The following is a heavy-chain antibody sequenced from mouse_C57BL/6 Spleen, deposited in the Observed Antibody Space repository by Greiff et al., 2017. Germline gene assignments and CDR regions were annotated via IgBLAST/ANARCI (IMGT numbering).Heavy chain of an antibody. CDR2: INYDGSST. D-gene: IGHD2-2*01. V-gene: IGHV5-16*01. J-gene: IGHJ2*01. CDR3: ARDQGGYGYFDY. Sequence: VQLVESEGGLVQPGSSMKLSCTASGFTFSDYYMAWVRQVPEKGLEWVANINYDGSSTYYLDSLKSRFIISRDNAKNILNLQMSSLKSEDTATYYCARDQGGYGYFDYWGQGTTLTVSS. CDR1: GFTFSDYY.